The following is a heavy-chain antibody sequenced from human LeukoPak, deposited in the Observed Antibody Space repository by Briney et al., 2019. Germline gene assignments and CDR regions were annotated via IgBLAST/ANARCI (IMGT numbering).Heavy chain of an antibody. D-gene: IGHD2-21*01. CDR1: TYTFTNYD. CDR2: MNPYNGNT. V-gene: IGHV1-8*01. CDR3: ARGGPKCGGDCFDY. J-gene: IGHJ4*02. Sequence: EASVKVSCKASTYTFTNYDINWLRQATGQRLEWMGWMNPYNGNTGYAQKFQARVTTTRNTSINTAYMELSSLRSEDTAVYFCARGGPKCGGDCFDYWGQGTLVTVSS.